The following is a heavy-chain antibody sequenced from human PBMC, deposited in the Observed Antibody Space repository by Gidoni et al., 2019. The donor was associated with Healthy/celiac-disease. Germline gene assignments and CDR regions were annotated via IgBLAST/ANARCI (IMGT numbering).Heavy chain of an antibody. Sequence: QVQLVQSGSELKKPGASVKVSCKASGYTFTSYAMNWVRQAPGQGLEWMGWVNTNTGNPPYAQGFTGRFVFSLDTSVSTAYLQISSLKAEDTAVYYCASRGVVAPDYYYYMDVWGKGTTVTVSS. D-gene: IGHD3-3*01. CDR3: ASRGVVAPDYYYYMDV. J-gene: IGHJ6*03. V-gene: IGHV7-4-1*02. CDR1: GYTFTSYA. CDR2: VNTNTGNP.